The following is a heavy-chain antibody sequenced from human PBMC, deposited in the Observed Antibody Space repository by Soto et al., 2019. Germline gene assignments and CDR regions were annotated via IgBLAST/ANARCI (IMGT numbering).Heavy chain of an antibody. CDR1: GGAFSSYA. V-gene: IGHV1-69*13. Sequence: GASVKVSCKASGGAFSSYAISWVRQAPGQGLEWMGGIIPIIGTANYAQKFQGRVTITADESTSTAYMELRSLRSDDTAVYYCASYTPSGYYYYGMDVWGQGTTVTVSS. D-gene: IGHD3-10*01. CDR2: IIPIIGTA. CDR3: ASYTPSGYYYYGMDV. J-gene: IGHJ6*02.